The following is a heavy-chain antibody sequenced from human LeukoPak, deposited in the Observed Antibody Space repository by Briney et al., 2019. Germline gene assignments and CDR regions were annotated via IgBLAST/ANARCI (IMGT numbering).Heavy chain of an antibody. CDR2: ISGSGGSA. D-gene: IGHD3/OR15-3a*01. V-gene: IGHV3-23*01. CDR1: GFXFSSYA. Sequence: PGGSLRLSCAASGFXFSSYAMSWVRQAPGKGLEWVSAISGSGGSAYYADSVKGRFTISRDNSKNTLYLQMNSLRAEDTAVYYCAIEPYDFWSGYASYYYYGMDVWGQGTTVTVSS. CDR3: AIEPYDFWSGYASYYYYGMDV. J-gene: IGHJ6*02.